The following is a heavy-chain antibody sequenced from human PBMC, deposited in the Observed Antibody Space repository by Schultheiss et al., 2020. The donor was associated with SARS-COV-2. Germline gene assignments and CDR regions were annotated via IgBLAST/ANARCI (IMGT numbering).Heavy chain of an antibody. Sequence: GGSLRLSCAASGFTFSSYSMNWVRQAPGKGLEWVSSISSSSSYIYYADSVKGRFTISRDNAKNSLYLQMNSLKTEDTAVYYCARASRRSGSWYYFDYWGQGTLVTVSS. CDR1: GFTFSSYS. CDR3: ARASRRSGSWYYFDY. J-gene: IGHJ4*02. CDR2: ISSSSSYI. V-gene: IGHV3-21*04. D-gene: IGHD1-26*01.